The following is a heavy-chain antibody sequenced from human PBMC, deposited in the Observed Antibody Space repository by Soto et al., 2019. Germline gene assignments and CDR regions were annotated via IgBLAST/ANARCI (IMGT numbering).Heavy chain of an antibody. CDR2: INPSGGRT. CDR3: ASAGENSGSGTFSPPFRYYFNF. J-gene: IGHJ4*02. CDR1: GYTFTTHY. V-gene: IGHV1-46*01. Sequence: ASVKVSCKASGYTFTTHYMHWVRQAPGQGLEWMGIINPSGGRTTYALKFQGRVTMTSDTSTNTVYVELTSLRSEDTAIYFCASAGENSGSGTFSPPFRYYFNFWGQGPLVTVSS. D-gene: IGHD3-10*01.